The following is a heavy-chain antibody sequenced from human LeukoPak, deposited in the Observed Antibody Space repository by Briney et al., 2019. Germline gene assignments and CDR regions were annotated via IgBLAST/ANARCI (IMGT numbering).Heavy chain of an antibody. Sequence: ASVKVSCKASGYTFPSYFMHWVRQAPGQGLEWMGIINPTGGSTTYAQKFQGRVTMTRDTSTSSVYMELSSLRSDDTAVYYCARTAARRFDYWGQGTLVTVSS. V-gene: IGHV1-46*01. D-gene: IGHD6-6*01. CDR1: GYTFPSYF. CDR2: INPTGGST. CDR3: ARTAARRFDY. J-gene: IGHJ4*02.